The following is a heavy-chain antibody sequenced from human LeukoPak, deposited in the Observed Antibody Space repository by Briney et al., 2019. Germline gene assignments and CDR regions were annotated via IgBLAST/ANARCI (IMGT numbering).Heavy chain of an antibody. D-gene: IGHD2-21*02. J-gene: IGHJ4*02. CDR1: VGSIRSSSYY. Sequence: SETLSLTCTVSVGSIRSSSYYWGWIRQPPGKGLEWIGEINHSGSTNYNPSLKSRVTISVDTSKNQFSLKLRSVMAADTAVYYCARAYCVGDCTVLHIYFDNWGQGTLVTVSS. V-gene: IGHV4-39*07. CDR2: INHSGST. CDR3: ARAYCVGDCTVLHIYFDN.